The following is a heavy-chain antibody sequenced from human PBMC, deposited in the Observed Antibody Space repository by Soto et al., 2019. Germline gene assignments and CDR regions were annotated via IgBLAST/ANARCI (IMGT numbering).Heavy chain of an antibody. CDR1: GASFSTGGYY. CDR3: ARVNYSASGRYPKWFGS. Sequence: QVQLQESGPGLVKPSQTLSLTCTVSGASFSTGGYYWSWIRQHPGKGLEWIGHIYDNGSTDYNPSSRSRMTISVDTSQNQFSLKLSSVTAAVTAASYCARVNYSASGRYPKWFGSWCKGTLVSVSS. V-gene: IGHV4-31*03. J-gene: IGHJ5*01. D-gene: IGHD3-10*01. CDR2: IYDNGST.